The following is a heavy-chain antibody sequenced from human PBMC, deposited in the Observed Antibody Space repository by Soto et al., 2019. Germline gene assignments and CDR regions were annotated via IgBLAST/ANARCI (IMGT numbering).Heavy chain of an antibody. CDR1: GYTFTSYS. Sequence: ASVKVSCKASGYTFTSYSMHWVRQAPGQRLEWMGWINAGNGNTKYSQKFQGRVTITRDTSASTAYMELSSLRSEDTAVYYCARALRYSSGLIREFDYWGQGTLVSVSS. V-gene: IGHV1-3*01. CDR2: INAGNGNT. D-gene: IGHD6-19*01. J-gene: IGHJ4*02. CDR3: ARALRYSSGLIREFDY.